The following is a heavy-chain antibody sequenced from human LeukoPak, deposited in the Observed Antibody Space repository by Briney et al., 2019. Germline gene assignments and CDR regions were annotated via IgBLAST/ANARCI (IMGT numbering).Heavy chain of an antibody. D-gene: IGHD6-13*01. V-gene: IGHV4-39*07. Sequence: SETLSLTCTVSGGSISSSSYHWGWIRQPPGKGLEWIGIIYYRGNTYYNPSLKSRVTISVDTSKNQFSLKLSSVTAADTAVYYCARARAAAGKEAFDIWGQGTMVTVSS. CDR1: GGSISSSSYH. CDR3: ARARAAAGKEAFDI. J-gene: IGHJ3*02. CDR2: IYYRGNT.